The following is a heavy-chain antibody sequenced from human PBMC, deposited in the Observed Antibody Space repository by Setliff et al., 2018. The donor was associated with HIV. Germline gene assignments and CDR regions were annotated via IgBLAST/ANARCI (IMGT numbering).Heavy chain of an antibody. D-gene: IGHD4-17*01. J-gene: IGHJ4*02. V-gene: IGHV3-21*01. Sequence: GGSLRLSCAASGFTFSSYSMNWVRQAPGKGLEWVSSISSSGSLMLYADSVKARFTISRDNAKNSLFLQMDSLRAEDTAVYYCARSLHYGDYPYYFDYWGQGTLVTVSS. CDR3: ARSLHYGDYPYYFDY. CDR1: GFTFSSYS. CDR2: ISSSGSLM.